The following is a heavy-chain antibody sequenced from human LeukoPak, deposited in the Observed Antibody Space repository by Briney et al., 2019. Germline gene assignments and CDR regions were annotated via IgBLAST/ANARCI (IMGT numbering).Heavy chain of an antibody. V-gene: IGHV4-39*07. Sequence: SETLSLTCTVSGGSISSSSYYWGWIRQPPGKGLEWIGSIYYSGSTYYNPSLKSRVTISVDTTKNQFSLKLSSVTAADPAVYYCARGPSRRAVSITTRRANYYFDYWGRGTLVTVSS. CDR1: GGSISSSSYY. J-gene: IGHJ4*02. CDR3: ARGPSRRAVSITTRRANYYFDY. CDR2: IYYSGST. D-gene: IGHD3-22*01.